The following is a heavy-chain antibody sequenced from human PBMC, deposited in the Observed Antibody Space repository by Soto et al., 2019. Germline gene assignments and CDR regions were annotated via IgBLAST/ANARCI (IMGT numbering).Heavy chain of an antibody. D-gene: IGHD5-12*01. Sequence: SSVKVACNVSGGSFSSYTLTWVRQAPGQGLEWMGGIIPMFGIINYAQKFQGRVTITADRSTTTAYMELISLRSDDTAVYYCAILTTITGVYWGQGAQVTVSS. CDR3: AILTTITGVY. J-gene: IGHJ4*02. V-gene: IGHV1-69*10. CDR1: GGSFSSYT. CDR2: IIPMFGII.